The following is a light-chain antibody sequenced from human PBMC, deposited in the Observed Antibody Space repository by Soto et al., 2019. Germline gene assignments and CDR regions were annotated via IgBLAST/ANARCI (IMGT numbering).Light chain of an antibody. CDR1: QAINNY. V-gene: IGKV1-27*01. CDR2: DVS. Sequence: DIQMTQSPSSLSASVGDRVAITCRASQAINNYLAWYQQKPGKFPKLLIYDVSTLHPGVPSRFSGSGSGTDFTLTISSLQAEDVATYYFQKYNSDPLTFGPGTRLEIK. J-gene: IGKJ5*01. CDR3: QKYNSDPLT.